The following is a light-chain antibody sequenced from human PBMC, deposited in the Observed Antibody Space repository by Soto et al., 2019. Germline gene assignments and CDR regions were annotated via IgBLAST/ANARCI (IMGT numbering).Light chain of an antibody. Sequence: EIVLTQSPGTLSLSPGERATLSCRASQSVSSSYLAWYQQKPGQAPRLLIYGASSRATGVPDRFSGSGSGTDFTLTISRLESEDFAVYYCQHYGTAFGQGTKVDI. V-gene: IGKV3-20*01. CDR2: GAS. J-gene: IGKJ1*01. CDR3: QHYGTA. CDR1: QSVSSSY.